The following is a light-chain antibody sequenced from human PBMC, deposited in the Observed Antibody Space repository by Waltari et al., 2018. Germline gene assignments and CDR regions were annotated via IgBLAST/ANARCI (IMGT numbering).Light chain of an antibody. CDR3: QTSDTSLSWV. J-gene: IGLJ3*02. Sequence: HSILTQPPSVSGAPGQRVTLSCTGSTYNIGAGYDGHWYQQVPGTAPKVLIFGNINRPAGVPDRFSGSRSGTSASLAITGLQAEDEADYYCQTSDTSLSWVFGGGTKLTVL. V-gene: IGLV1-40*01. CDR2: GNI. CDR1: TYNIGAGYD.